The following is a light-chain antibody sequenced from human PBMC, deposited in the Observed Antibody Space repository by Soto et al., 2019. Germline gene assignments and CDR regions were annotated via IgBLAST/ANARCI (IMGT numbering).Light chain of an antibody. V-gene: IGKV3D-15*01. CDR2: GAS. J-gene: IGKJ2*01. CDR3: QQYNNYMYT. CDR1: QSVSSN. Sequence: EIVMTQSPATLSVSPGERATLSCRASQSVSSNLAWYQQKPGQAPRLLIYGASSRATGIPDRFSGSGSGTDFTLTISRLEPEDFAVYYCQQYNNYMYTFGQGTKVDI.